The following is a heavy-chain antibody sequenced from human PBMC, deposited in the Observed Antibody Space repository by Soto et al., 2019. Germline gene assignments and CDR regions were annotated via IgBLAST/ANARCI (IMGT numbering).Heavy chain of an antibody. D-gene: IGHD2-2*01. V-gene: IGHV4-4*02. CDR1: GGSISSSNW. Sequence: QVQLQESGPGLVKPSGTLSLTCAVSGGSISSSNWWSWVRQPPGKGLEWIGEIYHSGSTNYNPSHKDRVTISVDKPTNPPPPTLTSATAADTPVYYCARDRLVVVPAAMKPYSYYGMDVWGQGTTVPVSS. CDR3: ARDRLVVVPAAMKPYSYYGMDV. J-gene: IGHJ6*02. CDR2: IYHSGST.